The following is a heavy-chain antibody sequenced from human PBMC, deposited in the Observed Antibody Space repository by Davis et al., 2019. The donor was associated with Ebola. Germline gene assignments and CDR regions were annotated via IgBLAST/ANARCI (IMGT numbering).Heavy chain of an antibody. CDR2: ISGSGGST. CDR1: GFTFSSYA. D-gene: IGHD3-10*01. Sequence: GGSLRLSCAASGFTFSSYAMSWVRQAPGKGLEWVSAISGSGGSTYYADSVKGRFTISRDNAKNSLYLQMNSLRDEDTAMYYCARADYGSGSSYGMDVWGKGTTVTVSS. V-gene: IGHV3-23*01. CDR3: ARADYGSGSSYGMDV. J-gene: IGHJ6*04.